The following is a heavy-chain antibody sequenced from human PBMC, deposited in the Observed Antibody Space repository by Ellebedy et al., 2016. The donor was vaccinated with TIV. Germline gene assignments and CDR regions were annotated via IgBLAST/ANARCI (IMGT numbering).Heavy chain of an antibody. CDR2: ISYDGSKK. Sequence: GESLKISCAASGFTFSRYAIFWVRQAPGKGLEWVADISYDGSKKSYAASVKGRFTISRDSSKNMVYLQVNSLRPEDTAVYYCWGSGDHFDHWGQGTLVTVSS. J-gene: IGHJ4*02. CDR3: WGSGDHFDH. D-gene: IGHD6-19*01. CDR1: GFTFSRYA. V-gene: IGHV3-30*03.